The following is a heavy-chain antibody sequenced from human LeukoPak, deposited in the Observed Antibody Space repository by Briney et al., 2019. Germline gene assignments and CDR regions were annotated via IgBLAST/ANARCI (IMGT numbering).Heavy chain of an antibody. CDR1: GYSFTSYW. V-gene: IGHV5-51*01. CDR2: IYPGDSDT. CDR3: ARHNVNTALVSWFDP. Sequence: GESLKISCKGSGYSFTSYWIGWVRQMPGKGLEWMGIIYPGDSDTRYSPSFQGQVTISADKSISTAYLQWRSLKASDTAMYYCARHNVNTALVSWFDPWGQGTLVTVSS. J-gene: IGHJ5*02. D-gene: IGHD5-18*01.